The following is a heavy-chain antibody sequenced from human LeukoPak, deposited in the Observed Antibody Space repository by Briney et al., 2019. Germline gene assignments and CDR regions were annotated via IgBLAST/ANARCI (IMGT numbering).Heavy chain of an antibody. CDR3: ARLHTDYYDSSGVDY. J-gene: IGHJ4*02. Sequence: SETLSLTCTVSGGSISSSSYYWGWIRQPPGKGLEWIGSIYYSGSTYYNPSLKSRVTISVDTSKNQFSLKLSSVTAADTAVYYCARLHTDYYDSSGVDYWGQGTLVTVSS. V-gene: IGHV4-39*01. CDR1: GGSISSSSYY. CDR2: IYYSGST. D-gene: IGHD3-22*01.